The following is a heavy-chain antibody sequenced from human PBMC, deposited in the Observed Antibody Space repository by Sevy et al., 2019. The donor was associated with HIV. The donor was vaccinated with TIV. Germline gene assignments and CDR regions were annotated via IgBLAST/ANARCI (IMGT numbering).Heavy chain of an antibody. CDR1: GFTFSDYY. CDR2: ISGRSSYI. J-gene: IGHJ4*02. D-gene: IGHD2-2*01. CDR3: ARDGGCSSTSCLLYFDS. V-gene: IGHV3-21*06. Sequence: GGSLRLSCAASGFTFSDYYMNWVRQAPGKGLEWVSSISGRSSYIHYADSVRGRFTISRDNAKNSLYLQMNSLRADDTAVYFCARDGGCSSTSCLLYFDSWGQGALVTVPS.